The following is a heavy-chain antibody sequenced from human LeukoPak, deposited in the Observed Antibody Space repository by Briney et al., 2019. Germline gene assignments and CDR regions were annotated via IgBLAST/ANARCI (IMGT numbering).Heavy chain of an antibody. D-gene: IGHD6-13*01. CDR3: ATGIAAASIYFFDY. Sequence: SETLSLTCAVYGGSFSGFYWGWIRQPPGKGLEWIGSIYYSGSTYYNPSLKSRVTISVDTSKNQFSLKLSSVTAADTAIYYCATGIAAASIYFFDYWGQGTLVTVSS. CDR2: IYYSGST. CDR1: GGSFSGFY. V-gene: IGHV4-34*01. J-gene: IGHJ4*02.